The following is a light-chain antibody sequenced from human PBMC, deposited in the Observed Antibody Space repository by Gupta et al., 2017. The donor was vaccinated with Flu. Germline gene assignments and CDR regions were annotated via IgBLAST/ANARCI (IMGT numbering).Light chain of an antibody. J-gene: IGLJ1*01. CDR3: YYADSSGDIWV. CDR2: VDS. V-gene: IGLV3-10*01. CDR1: ALPRRY. Sequence: SYELTQPPSVSVSPGQTATITCSGDALPRRYVSWYYQRPAQDPVLLIYVDSKRPSGTSERLSGFTSGTTATFTTSGAHVGEEGDDYCYYADSSGDIWVFGPGTTITVL.